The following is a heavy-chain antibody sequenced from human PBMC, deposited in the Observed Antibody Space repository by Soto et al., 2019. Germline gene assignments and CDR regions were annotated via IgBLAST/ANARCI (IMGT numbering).Heavy chain of an antibody. Sequence: EGQLLESGGGLVRSGGSLRLSCAASGFTFNNYEMNWVRQAPGKGPEWVSYISRSGSTTYYGDSVKGRFTISRDNAKNSLYLQMNSLRAEDTAVYYCATSYYYDSSGYFDAFDLWGQGTLVSVS. CDR1: GFTFNNYE. CDR3: ATSYYYDSSGYFDAFDL. V-gene: IGHV3-48*03. J-gene: IGHJ3*01. D-gene: IGHD3-22*01. CDR2: ISRSGSTT.